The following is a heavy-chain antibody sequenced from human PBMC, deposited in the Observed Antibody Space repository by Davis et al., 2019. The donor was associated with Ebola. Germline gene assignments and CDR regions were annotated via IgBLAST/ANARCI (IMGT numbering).Heavy chain of an antibody. CDR2: IKQDGSEK. V-gene: IGHV3-7*03. J-gene: IGHJ6*02. D-gene: IGHD6-13*01. CDR1: GFTFSSYW. Sequence: GESLKISCAASGFTFSSYWMSWVRQAPGKGLEWVANIKQDGSEKYYADSVKGRFTISRDNSKESLYLQINSLRSEDTALYFCARGPMPSWYADYYKYGMDVWGQGTTVTASS. CDR3: ARGPMPSWYADYYKYGMDV.